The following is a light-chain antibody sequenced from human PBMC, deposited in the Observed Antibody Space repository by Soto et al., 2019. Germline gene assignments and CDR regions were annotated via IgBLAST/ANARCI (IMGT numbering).Light chain of an antibody. CDR1: QSVSSSY. Sequence: EIVLTQSPGTLSLSPGERATLSCRASQSVSSSYLAWYQQKPGQAPRLLIYGASSRATDIPDRFSGSGSGTDFTLAISRLAHEDFAVYYCQQYGSSPPWTFGEGTKVEIK. V-gene: IGKV3-20*01. J-gene: IGKJ1*01. CDR2: GAS. CDR3: QQYGSSPPWT.